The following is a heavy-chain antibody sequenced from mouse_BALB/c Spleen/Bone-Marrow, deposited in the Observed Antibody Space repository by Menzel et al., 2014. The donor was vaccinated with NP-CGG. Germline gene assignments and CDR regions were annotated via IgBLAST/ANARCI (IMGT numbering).Heavy chain of an antibody. J-gene: IGHJ4*01. CDR1: GFNIKDTY. CDR2: IDPANGNT. Sequence: EVQLQQSGAELVKPGASVKLSCTASGFNIKDTYMHWVKQRPEQGLEWIGRIDPANGNTKYDPKFQGKATITADTSSNTAYLQLSSLTSEDTAVYFCARAYYGNYPYAMDYWGQGTSVTDSS. D-gene: IGHD2-10*01. V-gene: IGHV14-3*02. CDR3: ARAYYGNYPYAMDY.